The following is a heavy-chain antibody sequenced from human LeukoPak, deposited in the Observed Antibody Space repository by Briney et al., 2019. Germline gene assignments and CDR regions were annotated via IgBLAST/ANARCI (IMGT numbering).Heavy chain of an antibody. D-gene: IGHD3-10*01. CDR3: AKRGVVIRVILVGFHKEAYYFDS. J-gene: IGHJ4*02. Sequence: GGSLRLSCAASGFTFNNNDMTWVRQAPGKGLEWVAGISGSGGGTNYADSVKGRFTISRDNAKNTLYLQMNSLRAEDTAVYFCAKRGVVIRVILVGFHKEAYYFDSWGQGALVTVSS. V-gene: IGHV3-23*01. CDR2: ISGSGGGT. CDR1: GFTFNNND.